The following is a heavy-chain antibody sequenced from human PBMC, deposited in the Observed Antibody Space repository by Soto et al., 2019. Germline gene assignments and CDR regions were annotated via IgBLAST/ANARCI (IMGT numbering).Heavy chain of an antibody. CDR2: IYTSGST. J-gene: IGHJ6*02. Sequence: SETRSRTCTVSGGSISSYYWSWIRQPAGKGLEWIGRIYTSGSTNYNPSLKSRVTMSVDTSKNQFSLKLSSVTAADTAVYYCAREGGSGSYYTDYYYYGMDVWGQGTTVTVSS. CDR3: AREGGSGSYYTDYYYYGMDV. D-gene: IGHD3-10*01. V-gene: IGHV4-4*07. CDR1: GGSISSYY.